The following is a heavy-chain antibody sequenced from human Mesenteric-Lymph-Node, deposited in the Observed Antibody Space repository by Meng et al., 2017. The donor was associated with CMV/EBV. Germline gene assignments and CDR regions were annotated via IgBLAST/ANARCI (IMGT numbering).Heavy chain of an antibody. D-gene: IGHD2-15*01. Sequence: GSLRLSCTVSGGSVSSRSYYWSWIRQPPGKGLEWIGYIYYSGTTNYNPSLKSRVTISVDTSKNQFSLKLSSVTAADTAVYYCASGYCSGGSCYSDWFDPWGQGTLVTVSS. CDR3: ASGYCSGGSCYSDWFDP. CDR2: IYYSGTT. V-gene: IGHV4-61*01. J-gene: IGHJ5*02. CDR1: GGSVSSRSYY.